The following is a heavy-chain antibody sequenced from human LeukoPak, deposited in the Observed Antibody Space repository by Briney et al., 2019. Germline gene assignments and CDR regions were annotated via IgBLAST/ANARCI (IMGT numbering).Heavy chain of an antibody. CDR1: GDSISNYY. CDR2: RYSKGTT. J-gene: IGHJ4*02. Sequence: SETLSLTCTVSGDSISNYYWSWIRQPAGKGLEWIGRRYSKGTTYYNPSLKGRITMSVDTSKNQFSLKLTCVTAADTAVYYCARGEADIDYWGQGTLVTVSS. CDR3: ARGEADIDY. D-gene: IGHD2-15*01. V-gene: IGHV4-4*07.